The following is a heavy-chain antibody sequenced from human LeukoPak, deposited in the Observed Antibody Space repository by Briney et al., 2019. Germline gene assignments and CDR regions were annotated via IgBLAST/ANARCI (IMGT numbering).Heavy chain of an antibody. D-gene: IGHD3-22*01. CDR1: GFTFSDYY. V-gene: IGHV3-11*04. J-gene: IGHJ4*02. CDR3: AGTRLGSYDSSGYFTR. Sequence: PGGSLRLSCAASGFTFSDYYMSWIRQAPGKGLEWVSYISSSGSNIYYADSVKGRFTISRDNAKNSLYLQMNSLRAEDTAVYYCAGTRLGSYDSSGYFTRWGQGTLVTVSS. CDR2: ISSSGSNI.